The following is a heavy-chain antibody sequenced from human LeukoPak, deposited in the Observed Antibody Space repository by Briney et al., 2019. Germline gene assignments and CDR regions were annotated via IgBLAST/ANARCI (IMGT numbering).Heavy chain of an antibody. V-gene: IGHV4-61*02. J-gene: IGHJ4*02. Sequence: SQTLSLTCTVSGGSISSCSYYWSWIRQAAGKGVEWIGRIYTGGSTNYNPSLKSRVTISVDTSKNQFSLKLSSVTAADTAVYYCARDKRGGSPYYFDSWGQGTLVTVSS. CDR3: ARDKRGGSPYYFDS. CDR2: IYTGGST. D-gene: IGHD2-15*01. CDR1: GGSISSCSYY.